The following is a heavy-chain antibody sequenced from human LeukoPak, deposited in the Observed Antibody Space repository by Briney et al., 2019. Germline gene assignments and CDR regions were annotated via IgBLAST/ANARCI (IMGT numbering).Heavy chain of an antibody. CDR3: AKRLSRGYFGKLIFDY. CDR2: ITTTAEST. J-gene: IGHJ4*02. V-gene: IGHV3-23*01. CDR1: GFTFSDFA. D-gene: IGHD3-9*01. Sequence: GGSLRLSCAATGFTFSDFAMSWVRQSPGTGLEWVSSITTTAESTYYADSVKGRFTISRDNSGSTLHLQMNSLRIVDSAVYYCAKRLSRGYFGKLIFDYWGQGALVTVSS.